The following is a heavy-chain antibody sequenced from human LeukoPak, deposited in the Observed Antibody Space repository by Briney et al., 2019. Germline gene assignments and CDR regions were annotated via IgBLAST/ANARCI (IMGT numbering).Heavy chain of an antibody. V-gene: IGHV3-21*01. CDR2: ISSSSTYI. D-gene: IGHD2/OR15-2a*01. CDR3: ARGSMTADY. CDR1: GFTFRTYT. Sequence: KAGGSLRLSCAASGFTFRTYTMNGVRQAPGKGLEWVSSISSSSTYIYYADSMKGRFTISRDNAKSSLYLQMNSLRAEDTAVYYCARGSMTADYWGQGTLVTVSS. J-gene: IGHJ4*02.